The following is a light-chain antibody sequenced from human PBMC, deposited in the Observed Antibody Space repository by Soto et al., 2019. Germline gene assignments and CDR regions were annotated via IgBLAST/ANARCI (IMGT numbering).Light chain of an antibody. CDR2: GNI. J-gene: IGLJ3*02. Sequence: QSVLTQPPSVSGAPGQRVSISRTGSNSNIGAGYDVHWYQQLPGTAPKLLIYGNINRPSGVPDRFSGSKSGASAFLVITGLQADDEADYYCQSYDSSLSGSKVFGGGTKLTVL. CDR3: QSYDSSLSGSKV. V-gene: IGLV1-40*01. CDR1: NSNIGAGYD.